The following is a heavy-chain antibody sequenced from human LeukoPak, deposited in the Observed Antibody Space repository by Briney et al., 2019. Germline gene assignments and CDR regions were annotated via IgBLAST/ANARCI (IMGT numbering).Heavy chain of an antibody. D-gene: IGHD4-11*01. CDR2: SYYSGST. CDR3: ARGVLTTVSYYMDV. V-gene: IGHV4-59*02. Sequence: SETLSLTCTVSGGSVSSHQWSWIRQPPGKGLEWMGYSYYSGSTNYNPSLESRFTISIDTSNNRFSLKLSSVTAADTAVYYCARGVLTTVSYYMDVWGNGTTVTVSS. CDR1: GGSVSSHQ. J-gene: IGHJ6*03.